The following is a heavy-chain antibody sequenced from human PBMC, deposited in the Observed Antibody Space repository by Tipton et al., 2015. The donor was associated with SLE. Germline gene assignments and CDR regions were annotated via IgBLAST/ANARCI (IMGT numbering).Heavy chain of an antibody. J-gene: IGHJ4*02. CDR3: AREYSSGWSY. Sequence: TLSLTCTVSGGSISSYYWSWIRQPPGKGLEWIGEINHSGNTNYNPSLKSRVTISVDTSKNQFSLKLSSVTAADTAVYYCAREYSSGWSYWGQGTLVTVSS. CDR2: INHSGNT. CDR1: GGSISSYY. V-gene: IGHV4-59*01. D-gene: IGHD6-19*01.